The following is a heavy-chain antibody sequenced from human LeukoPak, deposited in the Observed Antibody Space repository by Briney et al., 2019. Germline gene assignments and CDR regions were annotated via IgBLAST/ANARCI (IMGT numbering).Heavy chain of an antibody. V-gene: IGHV1-18*04. J-gene: IGHJ4*02. CDR3: ARQATWEVSVDY. Sequence: ASVKVSCKASGYTFTSYGISWVRQAPGQGLEWMGWISAYNGNTIYAEKLQGGVTMTTDTSTSTAYMELRSLRSDDTAVYYCARQATWEVSVDYWGQGTLVTVSS. CDR2: ISAYNGNT. CDR1: GYTFTSYG. D-gene: IGHD5-12*01.